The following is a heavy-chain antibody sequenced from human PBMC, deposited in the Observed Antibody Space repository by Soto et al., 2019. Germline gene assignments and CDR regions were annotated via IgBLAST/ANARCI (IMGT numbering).Heavy chain of an antibody. V-gene: IGHV5-10-1*01. CDR3: ARRVVWFGDLSNGMDV. CDR1: GYSFTSYW. CDR2: IDPSDSYT. J-gene: IGHJ6*02. D-gene: IGHD3-10*01. Sequence: DSLTISRKGSGYSFTSYWISWVRQMRGKGLEWMGRIDPSDSYTNYSPSFQGHVTISADKSISTAYLQWSSLKASDTAMYYCARRVVWFGDLSNGMDVWGRGTTVTVSS.